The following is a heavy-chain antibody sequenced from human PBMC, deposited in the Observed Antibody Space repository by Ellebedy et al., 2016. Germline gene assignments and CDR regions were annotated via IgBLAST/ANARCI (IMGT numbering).Heavy chain of an antibody. J-gene: IGHJ6*02. CDR3: AKGRRYDFWSGYYTRPYYYYGMDV. CDR1: GFTFSSYG. V-gene: IGHV3-30*18. Sequence: GESLKISXAASGFTFSSYGMHWVRQAPGKGLEWVAVISYDGSNKYYADSVKGRFTISRDNSKNTLYLQMNSLRAEDTAVYYCAKGRRYDFWSGYYTRPYYYYGMDVWGQGTTVTVSS. CDR2: ISYDGSNK. D-gene: IGHD3-3*01.